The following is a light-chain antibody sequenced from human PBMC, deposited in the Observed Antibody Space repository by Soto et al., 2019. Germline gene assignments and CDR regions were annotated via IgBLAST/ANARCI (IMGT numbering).Light chain of an antibody. CDR2: AAS. CDR3: QQYNNWPRT. CDR1: QSVGGI. J-gene: IGKJ1*01. Sequence: DIVMTQSPATLSVSPGERATLSCRASQSVGGILVAWCQQKPGQAPRLLIYAASTRAPGISARFSGSGSGTEFTLTIDSLQPEDFAVYYCQQYNNWPRTFGQGTRVEIK. V-gene: IGKV3-15*01.